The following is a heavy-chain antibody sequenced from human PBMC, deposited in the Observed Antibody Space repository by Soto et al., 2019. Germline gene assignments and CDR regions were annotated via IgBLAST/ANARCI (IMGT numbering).Heavy chain of an antibody. J-gene: IGHJ4*02. D-gene: IGHD1-26*01. CDR3: ARRYGGNFDY. CDR1: GGSISSYY. Sequence: SETLSLTCTVSGGSISSYYGSWIRQPPGKGLEWIGYIYYSGNTNYNPSLKSRVTISVDTSKNQFSLNLSSVTAADTAVYYCARRYGGNFDYWGQGTLVTSPQ. V-gene: IGHV4-59*01. CDR2: IYYSGNT.